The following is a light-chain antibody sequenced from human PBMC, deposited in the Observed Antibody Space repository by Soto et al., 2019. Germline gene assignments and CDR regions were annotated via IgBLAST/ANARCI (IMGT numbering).Light chain of an antibody. CDR2: GAS. CDR1: QSVSSN. J-gene: IGKJ5*01. Sequence: IVMTQSPATLSVSPGERATLSCRASQSVSSNFAWYQQKPGQAPRLLISGASTRATGIPARFSGSGSGTEFTLPISSLQSEDFAVYYCQQYNNWPSITFGQGTRMAIK. CDR3: QQYNNWPSIT. V-gene: IGKV3D-15*01.